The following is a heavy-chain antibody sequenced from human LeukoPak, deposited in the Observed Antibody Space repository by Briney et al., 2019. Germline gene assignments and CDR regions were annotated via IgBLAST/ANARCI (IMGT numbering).Heavy chain of an antibody. J-gene: IGHJ4*02. CDR2: IYTSGST. D-gene: IGHD3-22*01. CDR3: ARDPDYYDSSGPLSDY. V-gene: IGHV4-61*02. Sequence: SQTLSLTCTVSGGSISSGSYYWSWIRQPAGKGLEWIGRIYTSGSTNYSPSLKSRVTISVDTSKNQFSLKLSSVTAADTAVYYCARDPDYYDSSGPLSDYWGQGTLATVSS. CDR1: GGSISSGSYY.